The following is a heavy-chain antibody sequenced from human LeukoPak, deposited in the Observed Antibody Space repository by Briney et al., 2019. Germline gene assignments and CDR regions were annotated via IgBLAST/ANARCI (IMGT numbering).Heavy chain of an antibody. CDR3: ARMMEGDFWSGYYLSSRYFDY. V-gene: IGHV4-31*03. CDR2: IYYSGSI. Sequence: SETLSLTCTVSGGSISSGGYYWSWIRQHPGKGLEWIGYIYYSGSIYYNPSLKSRVTISVDTSKNQFSLKLSSVTAADTAVYYCARMMEGDFWSGYYLSSRYFDYWGQGTLVAVSS. CDR1: GGSISSGGYY. D-gene: IGHD3-3*01. J-gene: IGHJ4*02.